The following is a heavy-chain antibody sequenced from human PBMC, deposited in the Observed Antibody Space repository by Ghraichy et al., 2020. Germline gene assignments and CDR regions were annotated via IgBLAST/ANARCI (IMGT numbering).Heavy chain of an antibody. CDR3: AKASLLFGVDYYYMDV. Sequence: GGSLRLSCAASGFTFSSYAMSWVRQAPGKGLEWVSAISGSGGSTYYADSVKGRFTISRDNSKNTLYLQMNSLRAEDTAVYYCAKASLLFGVDYYYMDVWGKGTTVTVSS. CDR1: GFTFSSYA. V-gene: IGHV3-23*01. D-gene: IGHD3-3*01. J-gene: IGHJ6*03. CDR2: ISGSGGST.